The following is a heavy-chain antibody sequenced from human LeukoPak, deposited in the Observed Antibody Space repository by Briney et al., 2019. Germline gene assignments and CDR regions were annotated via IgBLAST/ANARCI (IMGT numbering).Heavy chain of an antibody. D-gene: IGHD2-2*02. CDR3: ARGWDRDCTSTSCYIAYN. CDR1: GFIFSNYV. J-gene: IGHJ4*02. V-gene: IGHV3-30-3*01. CDR2: ISYDGSNK. Sequence: PGGSLRLPCAASGFIFSNYVMHWVRHPPGKGLEWVAVISYDGSNKYYADSVKGRFTISRDNSKNTLYLQMNSLRAEDTAVYYCARGWDRDCTSTSCYIAYNWGQGTLVSVSS.